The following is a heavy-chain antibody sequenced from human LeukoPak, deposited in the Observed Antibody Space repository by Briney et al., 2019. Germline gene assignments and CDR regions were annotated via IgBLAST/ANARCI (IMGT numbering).Heavy chain of an antibody. CDR3: ARSLKDSSGYYYDY. V-gene: IGHV1-2*02. D-gene: IGHD3-22*01. CDR2: INPNSGGT. CDR1: GYTFTGYY. J-gene: IGHJ4*02. Sequence: ASVKVSCKASGYTFTGYYMHWVRQAPGQGLEWMGWINPNSGGTNYAQKFQGRVTMTRDTSISTAYMELSRLRSDDTAVYYCARSLKDSSGYYYDYWGQGTLVTVSS.